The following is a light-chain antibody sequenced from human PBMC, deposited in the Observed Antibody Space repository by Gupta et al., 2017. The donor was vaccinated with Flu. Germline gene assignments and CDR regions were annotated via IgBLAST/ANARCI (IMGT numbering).Light chain of an antibody. CDR1: QSGGSS. J-gene: IGKJ3*01. Sequence: PATLSASPGERVILSCRASQSGGSSLAWYQQRPGQAPRLLIDATSFRATDIPARGSGSGSGTEFTLTSNSLESEDFALYDWQNYKHGPFTFGPGTKVDIK. V-gene: IGKV3-15*01. CDR2: ATS. CDR3: QNYKHGPFT.